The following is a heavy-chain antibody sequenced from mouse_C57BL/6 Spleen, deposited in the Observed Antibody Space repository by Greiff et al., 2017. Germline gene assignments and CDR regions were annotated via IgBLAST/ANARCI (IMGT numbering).Heavy chain of an antibody. CDR3: ARGGSSYVLYAMDY. CDR2: INPNNGGT. CDR1: GYTFTDYN. V-gene: IGHV1-22*01. Sequence: DVKLQESGPELVKPGASVKMSCKASGYTFTDYNMHWVKQSHGKSLEWIGYINPNNGGTSSNQKFKGKATLTVNKSSSTAYMELRSLTSEDSAVYYCARGGSSYVLYAMDYWGQGTSVTVSS. J-gene: IGHJ4*01. D-gene: IGHD1-1*01.